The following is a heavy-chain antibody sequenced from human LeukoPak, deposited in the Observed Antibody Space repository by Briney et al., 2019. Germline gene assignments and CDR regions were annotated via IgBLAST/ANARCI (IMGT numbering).Heavy chain of an antibody. D-gene: IGHD5-18*01. CDR2: IYSGGST. V-gene: IGHV3-53*01. CDR1: GFTFSSYE. Sequence: GGSLRLSCGASGFTFSSYEMNWVRQAPGKGLEWVSVIYSGGSTYYADSVKGRFTISRDNSKNTLYLQMNSLRAEDTAVYYCARRGYSYGSNWFDPWGQGTLVTVSS. J-gene: IGHJ5*02. CDR3: ARRGYSYGSNWFDP.